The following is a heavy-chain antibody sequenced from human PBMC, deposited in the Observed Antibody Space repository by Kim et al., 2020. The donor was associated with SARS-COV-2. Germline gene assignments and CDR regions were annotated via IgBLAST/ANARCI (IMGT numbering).Heavy chain of an antibody. CDR3: ARGPNYSPFDY. V-gene: IGHV3-48*03. CDR2: I. Sequence: IYYAESGRGRFTISRDNDTHSLFLQTNSLRAEDTAVDYCARGPNYSPFDYWGQGTLVTVSS. D-gene: IGHD4-4*01. J-gene: IGHJ4*02.